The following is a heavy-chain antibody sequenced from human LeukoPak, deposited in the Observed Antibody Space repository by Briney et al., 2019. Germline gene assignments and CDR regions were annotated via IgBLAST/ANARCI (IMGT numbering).Heavy chain of an antibody. Sequence: SETLSLTCTVSGGSISSSSYYWGWIRQPPGKGLEWIGSIYYSGSTYYNPSLKSRVTISVDTSKNQFSLKLSSVTAADTAVYYCARAAGSRGLRWGQGTLVTVSS. V-gene: IGHV4-39*07. CDR1: GGSISSSSYY. CDR3: ARAAGSRGLR. CDR2: IYYSGST. D-gene: IGHD3-10*01. J-gene: IGHJ4*02.